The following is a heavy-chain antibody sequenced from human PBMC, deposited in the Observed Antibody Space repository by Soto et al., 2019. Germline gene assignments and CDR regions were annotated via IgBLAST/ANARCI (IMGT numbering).Heavy chain of an antibody. CDR1: CGSVRSGNHF. V-gene: IGHV4-61*01. CDR2: MYYTGVT. CDR3: ARGGEPLGYYGLDV. J-gene: IGHJ6*02. Sequence: SETLSLTCSVSCGSVRSGNHFWNWIRQPPGRGLEWLGYMYYTGVTNYNPSLKSRVSMSVDTSKDQFSLNLTSLTAADTAVYYCARGGEPLGYYGLDVWGQGTTVTVSS.